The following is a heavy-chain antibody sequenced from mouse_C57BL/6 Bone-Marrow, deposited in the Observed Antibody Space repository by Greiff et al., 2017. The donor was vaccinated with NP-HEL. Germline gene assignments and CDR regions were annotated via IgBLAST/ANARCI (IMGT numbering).Heavy chain of an antibody. CDR3: ASPVVGTCWYFDV. CDR2: INPYNGGT. D-gene: IGHD1-1*01. CDR1: GYTFTDYY. Sequence: EVQLQQSGPVLVKPGASVKMSCKASGYTFTDYYMNWVKQSPGKSLEWIGVINPYNGGTSYNQKFTGKATLTVDKSSSTAYMELNSLTSEDSAVYYGASPVVGTCWYFDVWGTGTTVTVSS. V-gene: IGHV1-19*01. J-gene: IGHJ1*03.